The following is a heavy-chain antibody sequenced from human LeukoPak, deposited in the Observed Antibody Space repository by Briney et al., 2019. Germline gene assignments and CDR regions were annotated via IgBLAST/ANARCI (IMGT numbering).Heavy chain of an antibody. Sequence: PGGSLRLSCAASGFTFSGSAMHWVRQASGKGLEWVGRIRSKANSYATAYAASVKGRFTISRDDSKNTAYLQMNSLKTEDTAVYYCTSIFGVVISVVYWGQGTLVTVSS. V-gene: IGHV3-73*01. CDR3: TSIFGVVISVVY. J-gene: IGHJ4*02. CDR2: IRSKANSYAT. CDR1: GFTFSGSA. D-gene: IGHD3-3*01.